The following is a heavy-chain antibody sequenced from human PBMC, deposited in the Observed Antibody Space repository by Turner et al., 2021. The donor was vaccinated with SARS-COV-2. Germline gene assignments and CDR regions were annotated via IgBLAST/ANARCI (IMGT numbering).Heavy chain of an antibody. D-gene: IGHD3-16*01. J-gene: IGHJ4*02. CDR1: GFTFSSDS. Sequence: EVQLVESGGCLVKPGVSLSPTCAASGFTFSSDSMNWVRQAPGKGLEWVSSISSSSSYIYYADSVKGRFTISRDNDKNSLYLQMNSLRAEETAVYYCARAGGVYWGQGTLVTVSS. CDR3: ARAGGVY. CDR2: ISSSSSYI. V-gene: IGHV3-21*01.